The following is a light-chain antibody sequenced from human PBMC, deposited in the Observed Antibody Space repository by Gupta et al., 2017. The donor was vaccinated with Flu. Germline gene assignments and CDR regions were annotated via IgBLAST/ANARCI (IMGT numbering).Light chain of an antibody. CDR3: TSWDDSLSGWV. V-gene: IGLV1-44*01. Sequence: SVLTQQPSASGTPGQRVTISCSGTSSSIGSNTVNWYQQLPGTAPKLLIHNSSQRPSGVPDRFSGSKSGTSASLAISGLQPEDEADYYCTSWDDSLSGWVFGGGTKMTVL. CDR1: SSSIGSNT. CDR2: NSS. J-gene: IGLJ3*02.